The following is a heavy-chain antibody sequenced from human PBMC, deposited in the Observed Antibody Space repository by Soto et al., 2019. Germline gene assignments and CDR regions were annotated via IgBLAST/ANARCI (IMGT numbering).Heavy chain of an antibody. Sequence: SETLSLTCAVSGGSISSGGYSWSWIRQPPGKGLEWIGYIYHSGSTYYNPSLKSRVTISVDRSKNQFSLKLSSVTAADTAVYYCARVGGGFYFDYWGQGTLVTVSS. CDR1: GGSISSGGYS. CDR3: ARVGGGFYFDY. D-gene: IGHD3-16*01. CDR2: IYHSGST. J-gene: IGHJ4*02. V-gene: IGHV4-30-2*01.